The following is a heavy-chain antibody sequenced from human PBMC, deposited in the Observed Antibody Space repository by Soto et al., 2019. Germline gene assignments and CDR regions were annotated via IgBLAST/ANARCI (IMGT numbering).Heavy chain of an antibody. V-gene: IGHV4-39*01. Sequence: SETLSLTCTVSGGSISSSSYYWGWIRQPPGKGLEWIGSIYYSGSTYYNPSLKSRVTISVDTSKNQFSLKLSSVTAADTAVYYCARRFLVRPAYFDYWGQGTLVTVSS. J-gene: IGHJ4*02. CDR3: ARRFLVRPAYFDY. CDR1: GGSISSSSYY. CDR2: IYYSGST.